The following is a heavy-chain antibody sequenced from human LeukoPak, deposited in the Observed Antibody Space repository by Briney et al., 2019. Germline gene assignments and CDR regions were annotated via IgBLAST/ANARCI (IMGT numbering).Heavy chain of an antibody. D-gene: IGHD3/OR15-3a*01. CDR3: ARDSGAYIFGLINHRVYFDY. J-gene: IGHJ4*02. Sequence: GGSLRLSCSASGFPFSSSWLSWVRQAPGKGLEWVANIKQDGSEKYYVDSVKGRFTISRDNAKNSLYLQMNSLRAEDTAVYYCARDSGAYIFGLINHRVYFDYWGPGTLVTVSS. CDR1: GFPFSSSW. V-gene: IGHV3-7*05. CDR2: IKQDGSEK.